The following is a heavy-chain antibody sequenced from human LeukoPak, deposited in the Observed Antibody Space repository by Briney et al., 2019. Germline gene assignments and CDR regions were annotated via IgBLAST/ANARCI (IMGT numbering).Heavy chain of an antibody. CDR1: GGSFSGYY. V-gene: IGHV4-34*01. J-gene: IGHJ4*02. D-gene: IGHD4-23*01. CDR2: IYHSGST. Sequence: SETLSLTCAVYGGSFSGYYWSWIRQPPGKGLEWIGYIYHSGSTYYNPSLKSRVTISVDRSKNQFSLKLSSVTAADTAVYYCARGRGDTVVTPDYFDYWGQGTLVTVSS. CDR3: ARGRGDTVVTPDYFDY.